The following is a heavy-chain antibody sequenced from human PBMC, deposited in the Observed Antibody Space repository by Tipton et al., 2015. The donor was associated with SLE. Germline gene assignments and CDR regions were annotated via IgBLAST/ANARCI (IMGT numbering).Heavy chain of an antibody. CDR1: GGSISSHY. CDR2: IYYSGST. V-gene: IGHV4-59*11. Sequence: TLSLTCTVSGGSISSHYWSWIRQPPGKGLEWIGYIYYSGSTYYNPSLKSRVTISVDTSKNQFSLKLSSVTAADTAVYYCARFTPFDRIAAARFDYWGQGTLVTVSS. J-gene: IGHJ4*02. CDR3: ARFTPFDRIAAARFDY. D-gene: IGHD6-13*01.